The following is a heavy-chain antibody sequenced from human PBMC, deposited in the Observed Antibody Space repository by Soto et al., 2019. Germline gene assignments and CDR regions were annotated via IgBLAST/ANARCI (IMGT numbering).Heavy chain of an antibody. V-gene: IGHV5-51*01. CDR1: GYIFTSYW. CDR2: IYPDDSDT. D-gene: IGHD1-26*01. Sequence: PEESLKISCGGSGYIFTSYWIGWVRQMPGKGLEWMGIIYPDDSDTRYSPSFQGQVTISADKSISTAYLQWSSLKASDTAMYYCARLLNYDSGTYRYFDYSPQATLVTVSS. CDR3: ARLLNYDSGTYRYFDY. J-gene: IGHJ4*02.